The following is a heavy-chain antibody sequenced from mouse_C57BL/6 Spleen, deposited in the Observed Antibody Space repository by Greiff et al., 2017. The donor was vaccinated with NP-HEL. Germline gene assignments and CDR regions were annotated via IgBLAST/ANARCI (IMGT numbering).Heavy chain of an antibody. V-gene: IGHV1-53*01. CDR2: INPSNGGT. Sequence: QVQLQQSGPELVKPGASVKLSCKASGYTFTSYWMHWVKQRPGHGLEWIGNINPSNGGTNYNEKFKSKATLTVDKSSSTAYMQLSSLTSEDSAVYYCARSLFITTVVGVDYWGQGTTLTVSS. CDR1: GYTFTSYW. CDR3: ARSLFITTVVGVDY. D-gene: IGHD1-1*01. J-gene: IGHJ2*01.